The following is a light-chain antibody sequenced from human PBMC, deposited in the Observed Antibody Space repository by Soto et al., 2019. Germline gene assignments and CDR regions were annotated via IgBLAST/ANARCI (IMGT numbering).Light chain of an antibody. CDR2: KAS. CDR1: QSISSW. V-gene: IGKV1-5*03. CDR3: QHYNSYSWT. Sequence: DIQMTQSPSTLSASVGDRVTITCRASQSISSWLAWYQQKPGKAPKLLIYKASSLESGVPSRFSGSGSETEFPLTISSLQPDDVATYYCQHYNSYSWTFGQGTKLEIK. J-gene: IGKJ2*02.